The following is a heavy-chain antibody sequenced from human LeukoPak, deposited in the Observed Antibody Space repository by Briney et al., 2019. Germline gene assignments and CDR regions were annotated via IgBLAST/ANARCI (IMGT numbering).Heavy chain of an antibody. CDR3: AKSPRGSRIDY. Sequence: SGGSLRLSCAASGFTFTNAWMSWVPQPPGKGLEWVGRIKSKTDGGTTEYAAPVKGRFTISRDDSKNTLYLQMNSLRAEDTALYYCAKSPRGSRIDYWGQGTLVTVSS. J-gene: IGHJ4*02. CDR1: GFTFTNAW. D-gene: IGHD3-10*01. V-gene: IGHV3-15*01. CDR2: IKSKTDGGTT.